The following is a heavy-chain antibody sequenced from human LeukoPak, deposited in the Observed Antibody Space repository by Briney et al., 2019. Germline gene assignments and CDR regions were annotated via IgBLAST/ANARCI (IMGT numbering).Heavy chain of an antibody. J-gene: IGHJ4*02. D-gene: IGHD3-10*01. V-gene: IGHV1-2*02. Sequence: ASVKESCKSSGYTFTGYYMHWVRQALGRGVVWMGWINPDSGCTNYPQKFQGRVTMTRETSMSTAYMDLSRLRSDDTAAYCCARVSGYYGSGVERSWKELDYWGQRTLVTVSS. CDR2: INPDSGCT. CDR1: GYTFTGYY. CDR3: ARVSGYYGSGVERSWKELDY.